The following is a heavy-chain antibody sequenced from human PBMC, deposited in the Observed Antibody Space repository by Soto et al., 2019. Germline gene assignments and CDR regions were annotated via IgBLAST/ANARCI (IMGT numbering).Heavy chain of an antibody. Sequence: QITLKESGPTLVKPTQTLTLTCTFSGFSLSTTGVGVSWIRQPPGKALVWLALIYWHDDKRYSPSLKSRLTITKDTSKNQVVLTMTNMDPVDTATYYCAHRGGAAVGLYYFDYWGQGALVTVSS. CDR3: AHRGGAAVGLYYFDY. D-gene: IGHD6-13*01. CDR1: GFSLSTTGVG. V-gene: IGHV2-5*01. CDR2: IYWHDDK. J-gene: IGHJ4*02.